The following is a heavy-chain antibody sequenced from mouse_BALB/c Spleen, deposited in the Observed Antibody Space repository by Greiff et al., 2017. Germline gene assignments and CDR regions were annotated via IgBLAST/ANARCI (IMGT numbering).Heavy chain of an antibody. Sequence: EVKLEESGGGLVQPGGSRKLSCAASGFTFSSFGMHWVRQAPEKGLEWVAYISSGSSTIYYADTVKGRFTISRDNPKNTLFLQMTSLRSEDTAMYYCARGYRYDRYFDVWGAGTTVTVSS. CDR2: ISSGSSTI. CDR1: GFTFSSFG. V-gene: IGHV5-17*02. CDR3: ARGYRYDRYFDV. J-gene: IGHJ1*01. D-gene: IGHD2-14*01.